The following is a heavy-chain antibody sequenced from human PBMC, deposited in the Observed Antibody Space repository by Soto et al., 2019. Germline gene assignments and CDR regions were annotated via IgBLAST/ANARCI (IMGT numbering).Heavy chain of an antibody. V-gene: IGHV1-69*13. J-gene: IGHJ6*02. Sequence: GASVKVSCKASGYTFTSYAISWVRQAPGQGLEWMGGIIPIFGTANYAQKFQGRVTITADESTSTAYMELSSLRSEDTAVYYCARGYDDYWSGYPPYYYYGMDVWGQGTTVTVSS. D-gene: IGHD3-3*01. CDR1: GYTFTSYA. CDR2: IIPIFGTA. CDR3: ARGYDDYWSGYPPYYYYGMDV.